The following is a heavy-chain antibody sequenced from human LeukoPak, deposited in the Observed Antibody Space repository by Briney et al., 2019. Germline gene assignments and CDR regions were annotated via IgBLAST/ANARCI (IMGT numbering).Heavy chain of an antibody. V-gene: IGHV3-66*01. Sequence: GGSLRLSCAASGVTVSSSYMSWVRQAPGKGLEWVSIMYSGGATDYADSVKGRFTISRDNSKNTLYLQMNSLRAEDAAVYYCARDPSPFYGDYGYWGQGTLVIVSS. CDR3: ARDPSPFYGDYGY. D-gene: IGHD4-17*01. CDR2: MYSGGAT. CDR1: GVTVSSSY. J-gene: IGHJ4*02.